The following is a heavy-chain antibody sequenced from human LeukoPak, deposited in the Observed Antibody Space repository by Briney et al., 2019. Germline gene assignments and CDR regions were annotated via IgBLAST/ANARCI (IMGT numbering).Heavy chain of an antibody. V-gene: IGHV3-48*04. J-gene: IGHJ4*02. CDR1: GFTFSSYA. CDR3: ARGSYTSGYWYYFDY. D-gene: IGHD3-22*01. CDR2: ITSSSNSL. Sequence: GGSLRLSCAASGFTFSSYAMSWVRQAPGKGLEWVSYITSSSNSLHYADSVKGRFTISRDNAKNSLYLQMHSLRAEDTAVYYCARGSYTSGYWYYFDYWGQGTLVTVSS.